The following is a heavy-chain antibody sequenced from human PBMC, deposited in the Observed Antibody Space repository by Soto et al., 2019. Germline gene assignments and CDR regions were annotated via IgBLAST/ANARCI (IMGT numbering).Heavy chain of an antibody. CDR1: GFTFSSYA. CDR3: AKDLECSGGSCYFYDY. D-gene: IGHD2-15*01. J-gene: IGHJ4*02. Sequence: GGSLRLSCAASGFTFSSYAMSWVRQAPGKGLEWVSAISGSGGSTYYADSVKGRFTISRDNSKNTLYLQMNSLRAEDTAVYYCAKDLECSGGSCYFYDYWGQGTLVTVSS. V-gene: IGHV3-23*01. CDR2: ISGSGGST.